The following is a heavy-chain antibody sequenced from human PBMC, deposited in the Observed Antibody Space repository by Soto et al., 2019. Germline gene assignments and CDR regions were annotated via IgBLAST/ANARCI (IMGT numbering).Heavy chain of an antibody. CDR3: ARGALKAPATFDY. J-gene: IGHJ4*02. CDR2: IFHRGST. D-gene: IGHD6-6*01. Sequence: QVQLQESRPGLVNPSGTLSLTCAVSGGSINTNNWWSWVRQPPGKGLEWIGEIFHRGSTNYNPSFKSRVTISLDKSNDKFSLKLISVTAADTAVYYCARGALKAPATFDYWGQGTPVTVSS. CDR1: GGSINTNNW. V-gene: IGHV4-4*02.